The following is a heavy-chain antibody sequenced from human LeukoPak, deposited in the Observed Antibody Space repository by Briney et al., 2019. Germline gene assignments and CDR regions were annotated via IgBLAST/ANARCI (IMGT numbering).Heavy chain of an antibody. V-gene: IGHV3-30*04. CDR3: TTIAASDIDY. D-gene: IGHD6-25*01. CDR2: ISYDGSNK. J-gene: IGHJ4*02. Sequence: GSLRLSCAASGFTFSSYAMHWVRQAPGKGLEWVAVISYDGSNKYYADSVKGRFTISRDNSKNLLYLEMNSLTVEDTALYYCTTIAASDIDYWGQGTLVTVSS. CDR1: GFTFSSYA.